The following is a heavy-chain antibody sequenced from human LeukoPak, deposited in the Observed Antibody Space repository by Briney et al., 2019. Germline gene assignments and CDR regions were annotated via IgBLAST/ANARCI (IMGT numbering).Heavy chain of an antibody. J-gene: IGHJ5*02. Sequence: PGGSLRLSCAASGFTFSSYAMHWVRQAPGKGLEWVAVISYDGSNKYYADSVRGRFTISRDNSKNTLYLQMNSLRAEDTAVYYCARASDYSRGDWFDPWGQGTLVTVSS. CDR2: ISYDGSNK. CDR3: ARASDYSRGDWFDP. D-gene: IGHD4-4*01. CDR1: GFTFSSYA. V-gene: IGHV3-30-3*01.